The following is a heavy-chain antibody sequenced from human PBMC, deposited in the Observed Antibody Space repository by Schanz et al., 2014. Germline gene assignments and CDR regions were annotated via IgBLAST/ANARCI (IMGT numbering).Heavy chain of an antibody. D-gene: IGHD6-25*01. CDR1: GFTVSSNY. V-gene: IGHV4-31*02. J-gene: IGHJ5*02. Sequence: VQLVESGGGLAQPGGSLRLSCAVSGFTVSSNYMSWVRQHPGKGLEWIGHIDYRGNPYYNESLKSRMTISLHASENQFSLQRTSVTAADTAVYYCARVRPGFAIDPWGQGTLVTVSS. CDR2: IDYRGNP. CDR3: ARVRPGFAIDP.